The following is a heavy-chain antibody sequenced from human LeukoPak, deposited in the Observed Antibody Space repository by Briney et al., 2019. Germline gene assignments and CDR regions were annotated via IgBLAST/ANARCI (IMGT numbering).Heavy chain of an antibody. J-gene: IGHJ4*02. CDR2: IYHSGST. CDR1: GYSISSGYY. V-gene: IGHV4-38-2*01. D-gene: IGHD2-2*01. CDR3: ARSIVVVPAAPEAFDY. Sequence: SETLSLTCAVSGYSISSGYYCGWIRQAPGKGLEWIGSIYHSGSTYYNPSLKSRVTISVDTSKNQFSLKLSSVTAADTAVYYCARSIVVVPAAPEAFDYWGQGTLVTVSS.